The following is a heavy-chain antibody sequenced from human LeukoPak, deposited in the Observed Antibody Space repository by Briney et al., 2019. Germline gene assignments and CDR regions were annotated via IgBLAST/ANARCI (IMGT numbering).Heavy chain of an antibody. V-gene: IGHV3-74*01. CDR1: GFSFSTHW. CDR3: GSLTVVARDH. Sequence: PGGSLRLSCAASGFSFSTHWMHWVRQAPGKGLVYVAQIKSDGSATAYADSVKGRFTISRDNAKNTLYLEMSSLRAEDTAVYYSGSLTVVARDHWGQGTLVTVSS. D-gene: IGHD3-22*01. CDR2: IKSDGSAT. J-gene: IGHJ4*02.